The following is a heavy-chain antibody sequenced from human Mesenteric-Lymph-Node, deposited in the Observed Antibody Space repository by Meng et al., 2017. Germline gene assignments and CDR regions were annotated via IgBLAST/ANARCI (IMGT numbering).Heavy chain of an antibody. J-gene: IGHJ4*02. Sequence: GESLKISCAASGFTFSSYAMSWVRQAPGRGLEWVSAISGSGGSTYYADSVKGRFTIPRDNSKNTLYLQMNSLRAEDTAVYYCASHVDTAISYFDYWGQGTLVTVSS. CDR3: ASHVDTAISYFDY. CDR2: ISGSGGST. D-gene: IGHD5-18*01. CDR1: GFTFSSYA. V-gene: IGHV3-23*01.